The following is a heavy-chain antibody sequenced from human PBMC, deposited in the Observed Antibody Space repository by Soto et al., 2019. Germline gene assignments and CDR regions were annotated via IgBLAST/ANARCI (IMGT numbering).Heavy chain of an antibody. V-gene: IGHV3-23*01. CDR3: ATLYDILTGYYIY. J-gene: IGHJ4*02. D-gene: IGHD3-9*01. CDR1: GFTFSSYA. Sequence: PGGSLRLSCAASGFTFSSYAMSWIRQAPGKGLEWVSAISGSGGSTSYADSVKGRFTISRDNSKNTLYLQMNSLRAEDTAVYYCATLYDILTGYYIYWGQGTLVTVSS. CDR2: ISGSGGST.